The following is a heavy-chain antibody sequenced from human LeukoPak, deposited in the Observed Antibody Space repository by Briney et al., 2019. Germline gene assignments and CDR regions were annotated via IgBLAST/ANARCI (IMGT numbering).Heavy chain of an antibody. V-gene: IGHV3-49*03. CDR3: TREGVVGAWEDY. CDR2: IRSKAYSGTT. Sequence: GGSLRLSCTASGFIFGDYAMSWFRQAPGKGLEWVGFIRSKAYSGTTEYAASVKGRFTISRDDSKSIAYLQMNSLKTEDTAVYYCTREGVVGAWEDYWGQGTLVTVSS. CDR1: GFIFGDYA. J-gene: IGHJ4*02. D-gene: IGHD1-26*01.